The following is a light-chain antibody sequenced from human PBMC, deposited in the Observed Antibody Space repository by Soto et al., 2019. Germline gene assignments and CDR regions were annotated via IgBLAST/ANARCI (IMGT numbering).Light chain of an antibody. CDR3: QQRSNWPKT. CDR2: GAS. Sequence: EIVLTQSPATLSLSPGERATLSCRASQSVSSYLAWYQQKPGQAPRLLIYGASNRATGIPARFSGSGYGTDFTLTISSLEPEDFAVYYCQQRSNWPKTFGGGTKVEIK. V-gene: IGKV3-11*01. J-gene: IGKJ4*01. CDR1: QSVSSY.